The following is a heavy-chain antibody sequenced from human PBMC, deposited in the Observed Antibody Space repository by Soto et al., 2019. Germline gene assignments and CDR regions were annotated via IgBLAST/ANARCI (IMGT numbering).Heavy chain of an antibody. CDR2: MNPNSGNT. V-gene: IGHV1-8*01. Sequence: ASVTVSCKASGYTFTSYDINWVRQATGQGLEWMGWMNPNSGNTGYAQKFQGRVTMTRNTSISTAYMELSSLRSEDTVVYYCAVDYGSGSATYDAFDIWGQGTMVTVSS. D-gene: IGHD3-10*01. J-gene: IGHJ3*02. CDR3: AVDYGSGSATYDAFDI. CDR1: GYTFTSYD.